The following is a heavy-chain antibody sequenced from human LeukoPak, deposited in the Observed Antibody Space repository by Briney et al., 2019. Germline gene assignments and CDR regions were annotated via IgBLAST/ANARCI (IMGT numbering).Heavy chain of an antibody. V-gene: IGHV1-2*02. Sequence: GASVKVSCKASGYTFTSYGISWVRQAPGQGLEWMGWINPNSGGTNYAQKFQGRVTMTRDTSISTAYMELSRLRSDDTAVYYCAREYQIGIYYFDYWGQGTLVTVSS. J-gene: IGHJ4*02. CDR1: GYTFTSYG. D-gene: IGHD2-2*01. CDR3: AREYQIGIYYFDY. CDR2: INPNSGGT.